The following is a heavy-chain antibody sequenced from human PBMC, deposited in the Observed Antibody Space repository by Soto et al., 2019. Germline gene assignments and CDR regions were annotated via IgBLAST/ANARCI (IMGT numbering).Heavy chain of an antibody. Sequence: GGSLRLSCAASGFTFSGSAMHWVRQASGKGLEWVGRIRSKANSYATAYAASVKGRFTISRDDSKNTAYLQMNSLKTEDTAVYYCTTPRSLYCSGGSCYSFDPFGYWGQGTLVTVSS. J-gene: IGHJ4*02. CDR2: IRSKANSYAT. D-gene: IGHD2-15*01. CDR3: TTPRSLYCSGGSCYSFDPFGY. V-gene: IGHV3-73*01. CDR1: GFTFSGSA.